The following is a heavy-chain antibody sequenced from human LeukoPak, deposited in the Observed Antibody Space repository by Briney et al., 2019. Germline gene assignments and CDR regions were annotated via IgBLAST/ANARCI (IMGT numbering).Heavy chain of an antibody. Sequence: GASVKVSCKASGYTFTSYAMNWVRQAPGQGLEWMGWINTNTGNPTYAQGFTGRFVFSLDTSVSTAYLQISSLKAEDTAVYYCARVKRGFSYGYVQGLGYWGQGTLVTVSS. CDR3: ARVKRGFSYGYVQGLGY. V-gene: IGHV7-4-1*02. CDR1: GYTFTSYA. CDR2: INTNTGNP. D-gene: IGHD5-18*01. J-gene: IGHJ4*02.